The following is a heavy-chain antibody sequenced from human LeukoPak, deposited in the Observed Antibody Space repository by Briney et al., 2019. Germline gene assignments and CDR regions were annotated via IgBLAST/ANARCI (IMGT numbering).Heavy chain of an antibody. V-gene: IGHV4-61*01. CDR2: IYYSGST. CDR1: GGSVSSGSYY. D-gene: IGHD1-26*01. Sequence: PSETLSLTCTVSGGSVSSGSYYWSWIRQPPGKGLEWIGYIYYSGSTNYNPSLKSRVTISVDTSKNQFSLKLSSVTAADTAVYYCARGGRIVGATIIDYWGQGTLVTVSS. CDR3: ARGGRIVGATIIDY. J-gene: IGHJ4*02.